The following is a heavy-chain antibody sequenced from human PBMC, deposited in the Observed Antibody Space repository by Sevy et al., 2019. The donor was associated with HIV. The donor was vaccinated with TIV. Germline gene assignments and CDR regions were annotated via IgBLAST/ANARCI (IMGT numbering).Heavy chain of an antibody. V-gene: IGHV3-15*01. Sequence: GGSLRLSCAGSAFTFSNAWMSWVRQAPGKGLEWVGRIKSKTDGGTADHAAPVKGRFTISRDDSKNTLYLQMNSLKTEDTAVYYCTTDGMYYDILTGYYRVVDYWGQGTLVTVSS. CDR1: AFTFSNAW. CDR3: TTDGMYYDILTGYYRVVDY. D-gene: IGHD3-9*01. CDR2: IKSKTDGGTA. J-gene: IGHJ4*02.